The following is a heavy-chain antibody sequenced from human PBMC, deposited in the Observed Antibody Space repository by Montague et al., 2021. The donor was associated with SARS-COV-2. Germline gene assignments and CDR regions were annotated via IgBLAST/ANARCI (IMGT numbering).Heavy chain of an antibody. V-gene: IGHV4-4*02. CDR3: ARGRGRYFDWLPGAFDI. J-gene: IGHJ3*02. CDR2: IYHSGST. Sequence: SETLSLTCAVSGGSISSSNWWSWVRQPPGKGLEWIGEIYHSGSTNYNPSLKSRGTISVDKSRNQFSLKLSSVTAADTAVYYCARGRGRYFDWLPGAFDIWGQGTMVTVSS. D-gene: IGHD3-9*01. CDR1: GGSISSSNW.